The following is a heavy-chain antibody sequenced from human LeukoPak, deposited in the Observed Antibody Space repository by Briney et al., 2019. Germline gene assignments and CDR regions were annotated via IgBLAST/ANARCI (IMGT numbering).Heavy chain of an antibody. CDR2: IHSGGIT. CDR3: AREWNWFDP. D-gene: IGHD1-1*01. J-gene: IGHJ5*02. CDR1: GLSVSSDY. Sequence: QTGGSLRLSCAASGLSVSSDYMSWVRQAPGKGLEWVSVIHSGGITYYADSVKGRFTISRDSSNNAVYLQMNSLRAEDTAVYYCAREWNWFDPWGQGTLVTVSS. V-gene: IGHV3-66*01.